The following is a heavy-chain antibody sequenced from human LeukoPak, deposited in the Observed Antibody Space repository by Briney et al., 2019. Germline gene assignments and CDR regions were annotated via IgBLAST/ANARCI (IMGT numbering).Heavy chain of an antibody. CDR2: IHHSGST. CDR1: GDSISRNNW. Sequence: SETLSLTCAVSGDSISRNNWWTWVRQPPGKGLEWIGEIHHSGSTNYNPSLESRVTILVDKSKNQFSLRLSSMTAADTAVYYCARREYYDSTGYFDYWGQGTLVTVSS. J-gene: IGHJ4*02. CDR3: ARREYYDSTGYFDY. V-gene: IGHV4-4*02. D-gene: IGHD2/OR15-2a*01.